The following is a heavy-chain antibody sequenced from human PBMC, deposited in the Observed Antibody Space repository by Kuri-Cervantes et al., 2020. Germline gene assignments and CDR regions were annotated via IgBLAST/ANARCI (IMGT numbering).Heavy chain of an antibody. CDR3: ARRETLIPGIAAAGGGGFDP. CDR2: INHSGST. J-gene: IGHJ5*02. CDR1: GGSFSGYY. Sequence: ESLKISCAVYGGSFSGYYWSWIRQPPGKGLEWIGEINHSGSTNYNPSLKSRVTISVDTSKNQFSLKLSSVTAADTAVYYCARRETLIPGIAAAGGGGFDPWGQGTLVVVSS. V-gene: IGHV4-34*01. D-gene: IGHD6-13*01.